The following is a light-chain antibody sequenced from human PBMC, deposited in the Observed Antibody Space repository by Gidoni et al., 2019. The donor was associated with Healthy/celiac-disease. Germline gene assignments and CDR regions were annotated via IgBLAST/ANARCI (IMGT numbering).Light chain of an antibody. CDR1: QGISSY. Sequence: AMRMTQSPSSFSASTGDRVTITCPASQGISSYLAWYQQKPGKAPKLLIYAASTLQSGVPSRFSGSGSGTDFTLTISCLQSEDFATYYCQQYYSYPRTFGQGTKVEIE. V-gene: IGKV1-8*01. CDR3: QQYYSYPRT. CDR2: AAS. J-gene: IGKJ1*01.